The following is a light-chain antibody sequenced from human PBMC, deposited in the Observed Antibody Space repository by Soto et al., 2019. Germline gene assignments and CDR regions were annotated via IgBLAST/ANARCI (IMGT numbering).Light chain of an antibody. V-gene: IGKV1-8*01. CDR2: AAS. CDR1: QGISSY. J-gene: IGKJ3*01. CDR3: QQYYSYPPFT. Sequence: AIRMTQSPSSFSASTGDRVTITCRASQGISSYLAWYQPKPGKAPKLLIYAASTLQSGVPSRFSGSGSGTDFTLTISCLQSEDFATYYCQQYYSYPPFTFGPGTKVDIK.